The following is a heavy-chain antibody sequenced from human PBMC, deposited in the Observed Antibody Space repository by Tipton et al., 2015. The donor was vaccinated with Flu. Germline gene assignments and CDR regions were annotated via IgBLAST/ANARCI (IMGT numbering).Heavy chain of an antibody. CDR3: AREGEDPEAVVAAPFDC. CDR1: GFTFSRNW. V-gene: IGHV3-7*01. Sequence: SLRLSCAASGFTFSRNWMSWVRQAPGKGLEWVANIKQDGSERYYVDSVKGRFTISRDNVKNTLYLQMNSLRAEDTAVYYCAREGEDPEAVVAAPFDCWGQGTLVTVSS. D-gene: IGHD2-15*01. CDR2: IKQDGSER. J-gene: IGHJ4*02.